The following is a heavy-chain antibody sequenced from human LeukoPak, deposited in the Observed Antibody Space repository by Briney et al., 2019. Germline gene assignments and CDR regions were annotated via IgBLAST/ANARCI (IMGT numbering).Heavy chain of an antibody. Sequence: SETLSLTSTLSGGSISIYYWSWIRQPPGKGLEWVGYIYYSGSANYNPSLKSRVTISVDTSKNQFSLNLSSVTAADTAVYYCARGSGSYSYYYYYGLDVWGQGTTVTVSS. CDR1: GGSISIYY. CDR3: ARGSGSYSYYYYYGLDV. CDR2: IYYSGSA. J-gene: IGHJ6*02. V-gene: IGHV4-59*01. D-gene: IGHD1-26*01.